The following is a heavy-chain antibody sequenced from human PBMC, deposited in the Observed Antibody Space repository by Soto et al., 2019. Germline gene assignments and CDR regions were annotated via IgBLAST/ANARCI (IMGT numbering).Heavy chain of an antibody. J-gene: IGHJ1*01. CDR2: ISASGGTT. Sequence: GGSLRLSCAASGFSFSSYAMSWVRQAPGKGPGWVSGISASGGTTYYADSVKGRFTISRDNYKNTLYLQMNSLRAEDTAVYYCAKDPRVGYTYGIQYFQHWGQGTLVTVSS. V-gene: IGHV3-23*01. CDR3: AKDPRVGYTYGIQYFQH. CDR1: GFSFSSYA. D-gene: IGHD5-18*01.